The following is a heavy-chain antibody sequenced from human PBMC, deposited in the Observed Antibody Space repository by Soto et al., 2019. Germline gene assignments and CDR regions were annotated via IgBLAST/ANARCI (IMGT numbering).Heavy chain of an antibody. CDR2: IYDSGSP. J-gene: IGHJ4*02. V-gene: IGHV4-59*01. CDR1: GGSISAYY. D-gene: IGHD1-26*01. CDR3: ARGVGSSPPRY. Sequence: SETLSLTCTISGGSISAYYWSWIRQPPGQGLEWIGYIYDSGSPYYNPSLKSRVIISADTSKNQISLKLTSATAADTAVYFCARGVGSSPPRYWGRGTLVTVSS.